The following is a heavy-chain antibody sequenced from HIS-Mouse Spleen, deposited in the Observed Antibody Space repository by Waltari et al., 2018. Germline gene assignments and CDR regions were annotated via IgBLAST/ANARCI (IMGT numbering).Heavy chain of an antibody. CDR1: GGSISSGDYY. CDR3: ARDMRTAPDY. CDR2: ISYSGRT. Sequence: QVQLQESRPGLVKPSKTLSLTCTVSGGSISSGDYYWSWIRQPPGKGLEWIGYISYSGRTYSHPSLKSRVTIAGDTSKNQFSLKLSSVAAADTAVYYCARDMRTAPDYGGQGTLVTVSS. J-gene: IGHJ4*02. D-gene: IGHD2-21*02. V-gene: IGHV4-30-4*01.